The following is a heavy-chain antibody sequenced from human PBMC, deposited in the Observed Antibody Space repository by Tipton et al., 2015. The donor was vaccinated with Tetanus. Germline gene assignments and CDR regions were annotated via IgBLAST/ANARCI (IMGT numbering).Heavy chain of an antibody. J-gene: IGHJ4*02. CDR1: GVSIADNTNY. D-gene: IGHD3-3*01. V-gene: IGHV4-39*01. Sequence: TLSLTCTVSGVSIADNTNYWGWVRQPPGKGLEWIGSVYFSGDTYSDPSLKSRVPISVDTSRNQFSLRLSSVTAADTAVYYCARHNSGYFTFFDYWSQGTLVTVSS. CDR2: VYFSGDT. CDR3: ARHNSGYFTFFDY.